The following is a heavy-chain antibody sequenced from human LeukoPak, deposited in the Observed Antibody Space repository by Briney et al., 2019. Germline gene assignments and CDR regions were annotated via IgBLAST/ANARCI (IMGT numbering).Heavy chain of an antibody. CDR1: GFTFSNYA. D-gene: IGHD3-10*01. Sequence: GGSLRLSCAASGFTFSNYAMSWVRQAPGKGLEWVSAISGSAGSPYYADSVKGRFTISRDNAKNSLYLQMNSLRAEDTAVYYCARDLRDYSGSGSSLWGQGTMVTVSS. V-gene: IGHV3-23*01. CDR3: ARDLRDYSGSGSSL. J-gene: IGHJ3*01. CDR2: ISGSAGSP.